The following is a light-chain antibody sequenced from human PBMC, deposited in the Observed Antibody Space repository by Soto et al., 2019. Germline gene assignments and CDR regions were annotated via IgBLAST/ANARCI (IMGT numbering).Light chain of an antibody. Sequence: QPPGNLCLSPWARDPHSRRASQSVSNQLAWYQQKPGQAPRLLIYDASRRVTGIPARFSGSGSGTDFTLTLSSLEPEDFAVYYCQQRAGSSTFGQGTRLEIK. V-gene: IGKV3-11*01. CDR3: QQRAGSST. J-gene: IGKJ5*01. CDR2: DAS. CDR1: QSVSNQ.